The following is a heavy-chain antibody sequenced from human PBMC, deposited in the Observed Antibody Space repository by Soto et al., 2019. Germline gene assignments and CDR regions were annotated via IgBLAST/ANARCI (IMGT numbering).Heavy chain of an antibody. CDR3: VRDVESPGISGSWGAFDI. CDR2: NYSSGNT. J-gene: IGHJ3*02. D-gene: IGHD1-20*01. CDR1: GGSIRNYF. V-gene: IGHV4-4*07. Sequence: HVQLQESGPGLVKPSETLSLICTVSGGSIRNYFWTWIRQPAGKGLEWIGRNYSSGNTVYNASLKSRVTMSIDMSKNQFSLKLSSITAADTAVYYCVRDVESPGISGSWGAFDIWGQGTVVNVSS.